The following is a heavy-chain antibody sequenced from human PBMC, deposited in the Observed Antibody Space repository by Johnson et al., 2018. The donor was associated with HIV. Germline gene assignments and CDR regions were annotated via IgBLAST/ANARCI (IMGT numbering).Heavy chain of an antibody. J-gene: IGHJ3*02. CDR2: INWNGGST. V-gene: IGHV3-20*04. CDR3: AKDEGAGLDAFDI. CDR1: GFTFDDYA. D-gene: IGHD1-26*01. Sequence: VQLVESGGGFVQPGGSLILSCAASGFTFDDYAMSWVRQVPGKGLEWVSGINWNGGSTGYADSVKGRFTISRDNSKNTLYLQMNSLRAEDTAVNYCAKDEGAGLDAFDIWGQGTMVTVSS.